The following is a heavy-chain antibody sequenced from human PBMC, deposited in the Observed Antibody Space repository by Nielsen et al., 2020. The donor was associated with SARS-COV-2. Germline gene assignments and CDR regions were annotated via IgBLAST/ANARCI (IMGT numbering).Heavy chain of an antibody. V-gene: IGHV3-74*03. J-gene: IGHJ4*02. Sequence: GESLKISCAASGFIFSKYRMHWVRQAPGQGLVWVSHINPDESKTTYADSVKGRFTISRDNAKNTLYLQMNSLRAEDTAVYYCARLWDDGYYFDTGPYDYWGQGTLVTVSS. D-gene: IGHD3-22*01. CDR2: INPDESKT. CDR3: ARLWDDGYYFDTGPYDY. CDR1: GFIFSKYR.